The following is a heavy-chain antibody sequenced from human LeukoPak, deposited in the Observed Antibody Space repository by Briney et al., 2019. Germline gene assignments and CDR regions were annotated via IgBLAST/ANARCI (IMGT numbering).Heavy chain of an antibody. CDR3: ARDRVPQLTADY. CDR1: GFTFSSYS. V-gene: IGHV3-48*02. D-gene: IGHD7-27*01. CDR2: ISSSSRTI. J-gene: IGHJ4*02. Sequence: GGSLRLSCAASGFTFSSYSMSWVRQAPGKGLEWLAYISSSSRTIYYADSVKGRFTISRDNAKNSLYLQMNSLRDEDTAVYYCARDRVPQLTADYWGQGTLVAVSS.